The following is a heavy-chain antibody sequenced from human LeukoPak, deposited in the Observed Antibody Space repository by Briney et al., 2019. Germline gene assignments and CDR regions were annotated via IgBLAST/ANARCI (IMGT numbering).Heavy chain of an antibody. Sequence: GGSLRLSCAASGFPFSSYAMSGVRQAPAKGLEWGSAVSGSGGTTYYADTVKGRFTISRDNSKRTLYLQMNSLRAEDTAVYYCAKSDYYDSSGHPSSFEYWSQGTLVTVSS. V-gene: IGHV3-23*01. D-gene: IGHD3-22*01. CDR2: VSGSGGTT. J-gene: IGHJ4*02. CDR3: AKSDYYDSSGHPSSFEY. CDR1: GFPFSSYA.